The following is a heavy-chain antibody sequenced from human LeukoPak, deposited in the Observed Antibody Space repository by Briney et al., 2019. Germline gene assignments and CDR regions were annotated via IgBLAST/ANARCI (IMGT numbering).Heavy chain of an antibody. CDR3: AREDYYDSSGYDY. J-gene: IGHJ4*02. V-gene: IGHV4-30-4*01. CDR2: IYHSGST. D-gene: IGHD3-22*01. CDR1: GGSISSGDYY. Sequence: SQTLSLTCTVSGGSISSGDYYWSWIRQPPGKGLEWIGYIYHSGSTYYNPSLKSRVTISVDTSKNQFSLKLSSVTAADTAVYYCAREDYYDSSGYDYWGQGTLVTVSS.